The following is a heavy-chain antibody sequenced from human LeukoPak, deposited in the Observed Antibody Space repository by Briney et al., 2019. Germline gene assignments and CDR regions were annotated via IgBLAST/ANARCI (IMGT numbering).Heavy chain of an antibody. CDR2: IYYSGCT. J-gene: IGHJ4*02. CDR1: GGSISSYY. D-gene: IGHD5-24*01. V-gene: IGHV4-59*01. Sequence: SETLSLTCIVSGGSISSYYWSCIRQPPGKGLEWIGYIYYSGCTNYNPSLKSRVTISVDTSKNQFYLDLLSVTDTATAVYYSARGGCRDGYNYNSWGQGTLVTVSS. CDR3: ARGGCRDGYNYNS.